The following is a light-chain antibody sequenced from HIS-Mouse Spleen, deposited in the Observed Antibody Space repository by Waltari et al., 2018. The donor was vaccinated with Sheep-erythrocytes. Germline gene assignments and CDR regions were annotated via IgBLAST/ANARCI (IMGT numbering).Light chain of an antibody. CDR3: CSYAGSSTYVV. CDR2: EGS. J-gene: IGLJ2*01. CDR1: SSDVGSYNL. Sequence: QSALTQPASVSGSPGQSITISCTGTSSDVGSYNLVSWYQQHPGKAPKLMICEGSKRPAGVSNRVSGSKSGNTASLTISGLQAEDEADYDCCSYAGSSTYVVFGGGTKLTVL. V-gene: IGLV2-23*01.